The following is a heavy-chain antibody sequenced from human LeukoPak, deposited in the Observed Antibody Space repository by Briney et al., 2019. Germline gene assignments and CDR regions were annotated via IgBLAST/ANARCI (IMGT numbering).Heavy chain of an antibody. Sequence: SETLSLTCTVSGDSINNNNYYWGWIRQPPGKGLEWIGNIYYNGRTYYSPSLKSRGTISVDTSNNQFSLKLSSVTAADTAVYYCARHGSAVGAKGYWGQGTLVTVSS. CDR3: ARHGSAVGAKGY. J-gene: IGHJ4*02. V-gene: IGHV4-39*01. CDR2: IYYNGRT. CDR1: GDSINNNNYY. D-gene: IGHD1-26*01.